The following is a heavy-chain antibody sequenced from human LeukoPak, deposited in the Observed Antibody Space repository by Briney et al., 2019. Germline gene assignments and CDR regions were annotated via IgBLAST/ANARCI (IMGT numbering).Heavy chain of an antibody. D-gene: IGHD6-19*01. CDR1: GDSISINYD. CDR2: IFYSGAT. J-gene: IGHJ4*02. Sequence: PSETLALNCTVSGDSISINYDWGWIRQPPGKGLEWIGSIFYSGATYYSPSPKSRVTISVDTSKNQFSLKLSSMTAADTAVYYCVRHRQWLLFPDYWGQGTLVTVSS. CDR3: VRHRQWLLFPDY. V-gene: IGHV4-39*01.